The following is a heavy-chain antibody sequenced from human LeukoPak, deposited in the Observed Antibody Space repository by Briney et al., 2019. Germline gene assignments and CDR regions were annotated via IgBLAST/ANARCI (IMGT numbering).Heavy chain of an antibody. J-gene: IGHJ6*03. CDR2: IYHSGST. D-gene: IGHD3-10*01. CDR1: GGSISSGAY. CDR3: ARLPFYYGSGNYYYYYMDV. V-gene: IGHV4-38-2*01. Sequence: TSETLSLTCAVSGGSISSGAYWGWVRQPPGKGLEWIGTIYHSGSTYYNPSLKSRVTISVDTSKNQFSLKLSSVTAADTAVYYCARLPFYYGSGNYYYYYMDVWGKGTTVTVSS.